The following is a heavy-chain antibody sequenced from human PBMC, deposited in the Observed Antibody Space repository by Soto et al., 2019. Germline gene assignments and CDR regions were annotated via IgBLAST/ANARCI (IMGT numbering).Heavy chain of an antibody. CDR3: ARDCPGSSTTCYGNEWFDS. J-gene: IGHJ5*01. D-gene: IGHD2-2*01. CDR2: ISSSRSTI. CDR1: GFTFSSYS. V-gene: IGHV3-48*01. Sequence: EVQLVESGGGLVQPGGSLRLSCAASGFTFSSYSMNWVRQAPGKGLEWVSYISSSRSTIYYADSVKGRFTISRDNAKNSLYLQMNSLRAEDTAVYYCARDCPGSSTTCYGNEWFDSWGLGTLVTVSS.